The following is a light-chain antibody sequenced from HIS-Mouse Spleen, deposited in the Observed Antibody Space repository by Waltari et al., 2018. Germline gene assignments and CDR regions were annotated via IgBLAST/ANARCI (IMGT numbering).Light chain of an antibody. CDR1: QDISNY. CDR2: DAS. Sequence: DIQMTQFPSSLSASVGDRVTITCQASQDISNYLNWYQQKPGKAPKLLIYDASNLETGVPSRFSGCGSGTDFTFTISSLQPEDIATYYCQQYDNLLTFGPGTKVDIK. CDR3: QQYDNLLT. J-gene: IGKJ3*01. V-gene: IGKV1-33*01.